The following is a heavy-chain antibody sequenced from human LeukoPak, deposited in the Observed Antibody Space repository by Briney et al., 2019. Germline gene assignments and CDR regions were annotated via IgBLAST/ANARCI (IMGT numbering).Heavy chain of an antibody. D-gene: IGHD6-19*01. CDR1: GFSFSNYA. Sequence: GGSLRLSCAASGFSFSNYAMHWIRQSPGKGLEWVTKISHDGSDKYYADSVRGRFTISRDNAKNSLYLQMNSLRAEDTALYHCARYHHSSGWGYFDYWGQGTLVTVSS. CDR3: ARYHHSSGWGYFDY. V-gene: IGHV3-30*03. J-gene: IGHJ4*02. CDR2: ISHDGSDK.